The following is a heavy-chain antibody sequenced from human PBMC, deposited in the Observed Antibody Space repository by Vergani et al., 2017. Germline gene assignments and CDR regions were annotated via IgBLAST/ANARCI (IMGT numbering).Heavy chain of an antibody. CDR3: ARLEVNLGSRWYQDY. Sequence: QVQLVQSGAEVKKPGASVKVSCKASGYTFTSYGISWVRQAPGQGLEWMGGISAYNGNTNYAQKLQGRVTMNTDTSTSTAYMELRSLRSDDTAVYYCARLEVNLGSRWYQDYWGQGTLVTVSS. CDR1: GYTFTSYG. V-gene: IGHV1-18*01. J-gene: IGHJ4*02. CDR2: ISAYNGNT. D-gene: IGHD6-19*01.